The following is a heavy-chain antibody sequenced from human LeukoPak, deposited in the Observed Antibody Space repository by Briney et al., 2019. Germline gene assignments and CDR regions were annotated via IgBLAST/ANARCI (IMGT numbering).Heavy chain of an antibody. Sequence: PGGSLRLSCAASGFTFSSYSMNWVRQAPGKGLEWVSYISSSSSTIYYADSVKGRFTISRDNAKNSLYLQMNSPRAEDTAVYYCARPFRGFYYDSSGYLDWGQGTLVTVSS. V-gene: IGHV3-48*01. CDR1: GFTFSSYS. CDR3: ARPFRGFYYDSSGYLD. J-gene: IGHJ4*02. D-gene: IGHD3-22*01. CDR2: ISSSSSTI.